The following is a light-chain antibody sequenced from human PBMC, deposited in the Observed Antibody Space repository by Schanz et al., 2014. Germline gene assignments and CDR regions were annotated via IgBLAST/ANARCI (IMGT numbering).Light chain of an antibody. CDR3: SSYTTNSTVV. V-gene: IGLV2-14*02. CDR2: DVS. Sequence: QSALTQPASVSGSPGQSITISCTGTSSDVGSYNLVSWYQQHPGKAPKLMIYDVSDRPSGVPDRFSGSKSGNTASLTISGLQAEDEADYYCSSYTTNSTVVFGGGTKLTVL. CDR1: SSDVGSYNL. J-gene: IGLJ2*01.